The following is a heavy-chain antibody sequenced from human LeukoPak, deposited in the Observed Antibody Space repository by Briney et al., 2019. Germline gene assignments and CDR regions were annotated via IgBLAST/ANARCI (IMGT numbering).Heavy chain of an antibody. CDR2: IYPGDADT. CDR1: GYTFSSYW. J-gene: IGHJ4*02. CDR3: ARQRDGFFDY. V-gene: IGHV5-51*01. Sequence: GESLKISCKASGYTFSSYWNGWERQMPGKGLEWVSIIYPGDADTRYSPSFQGHVTVSAAKSMSTAYLQWSSLKASDTALYYCARQRDGFFDYWGQGTLVTVSS. D-gene: IGHD5-24*01.